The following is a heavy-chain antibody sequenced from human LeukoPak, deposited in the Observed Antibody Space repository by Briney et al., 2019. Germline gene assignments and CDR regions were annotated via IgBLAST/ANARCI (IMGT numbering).Heavy chain of an antibody. J-gene: IGHJ4*02. V-gene: IGHV1-69*13. CDR2: IIPIFGTA. D-gene: IGHD1-26*01. Sequence: ASVKVSCKASGGTFISYAISWVRQAPGQGLEWMGGIIPIFGTANYAQKFQGRVTITADESTSTAYMELSSLRSEDTAVYYCARDGGSYLFDYWGQGTLVTVSS. CDR3: ARDGGSYLFDY. CDR1: GGTFISYA.